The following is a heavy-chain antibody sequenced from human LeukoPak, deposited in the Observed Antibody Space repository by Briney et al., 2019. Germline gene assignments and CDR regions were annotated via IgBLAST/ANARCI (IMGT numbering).Heavy chain of an antibody. CDR3: AKDGYYYDSSGYYAY. D-gene: IGHD3-22*01. Sequence: GGSLRLSCAASGFTFSSYAMSWVRQAPGKGLEWVSAISGSGGSTYYADSVKGRFTISRDSSKNTLYLQMNSLRAEDTAVYYCAKDGYYYDSSGYYAYWGQGTLVTVSS. J-gene: IGHJ4*02. V-gene: IGHV3-23*01. CDR1: GFTFSSYA. CDR2: ISGSGGST.